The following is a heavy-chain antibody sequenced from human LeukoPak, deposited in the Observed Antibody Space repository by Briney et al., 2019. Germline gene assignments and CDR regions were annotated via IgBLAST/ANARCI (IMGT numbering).Heavy chain of an antibody. Sequence: PGGSLRLSCAASGFTFSSYGMHWVRQAPGKGLEWVAVIWYDGSNKYYADSVKGRFTISRDNSENTLHLQMNSLKDEDTAVYYCARGLYKNGWYYFDYWGQGTLVTVSS. D-gene: IGHD6-19*01. J-gene: IGHJ4*02. CDR3: ARGLYKNGWYYFDY. V-gene: IGHV3-33*01. CDR1: GFTFSSYG. CDR2: IWYDGSNK.